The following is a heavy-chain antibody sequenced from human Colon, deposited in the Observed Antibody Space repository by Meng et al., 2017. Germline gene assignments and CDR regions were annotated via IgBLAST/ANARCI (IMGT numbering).Heavy chain of an antibody. J-gene: IGHJ4*02. CDR3: TRGLEFYRFEY. Sequence: QPPLQQSGPGLVKPSQTLYLPCAIAGDSVASKTAVWNWIRQSPSRGLEWLGRTYYRAKWNHDYAESLRGRITINPDTSNNQISLQLNSVTPEDTAVYYCTRGLEFYRFEYWGQGTLVTVSS. V-gene: IGHV6-1*01. CDR2: TYYRAKWNH. CDR1: GDSVASKTAV. D-gene: IGHD3-16*02.